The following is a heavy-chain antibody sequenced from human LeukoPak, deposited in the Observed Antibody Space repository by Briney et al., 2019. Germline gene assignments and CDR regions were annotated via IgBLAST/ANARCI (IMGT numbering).Heavy chain of an antibody. CDR1: GFTFSSYW. V-gene: IGHV3-74*01. Sequence: GGSLRLSCAASGFTFSSYWMNWVRQAPGKGLVWVSRIASDGSSTTYANSVKGRFSISRDNAKNTLYLQVNSLRVEDTAVYYCVRGRPHGNDYWGQGTLVTVSS. CDR3: VRGRPHGNDY. CDR2: IASDGSST. D-gene: IGHD4-23*01. J-gene: IGHJ4*02.